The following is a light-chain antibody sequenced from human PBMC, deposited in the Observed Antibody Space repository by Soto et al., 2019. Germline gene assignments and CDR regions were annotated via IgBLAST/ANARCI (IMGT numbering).Light chain of an antibody. CDR1: RDISNS. J-gene: IGKJ1*01. V-gene: IGKV1-12*01. CDR2: GAS. CDR3: QQTSAFPRT. Sequence: DIQMTQSPSSVSASVGDRLTITCRASRDISNSLAWYQQTPGKAPKLLLRGASSLHRGVPSRFSGGGAGTEFTLTISSLQTADFATYYCQQTSAFPRTFGQGTKVDVK.